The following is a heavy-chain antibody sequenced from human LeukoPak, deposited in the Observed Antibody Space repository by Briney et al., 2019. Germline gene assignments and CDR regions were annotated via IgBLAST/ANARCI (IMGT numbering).Heavy chain of an antibody. CDR2: INHSGST. V-gene: IGHV4-34*01. J-gene: IGHJ4*02. Sequence: ETLSLTCAVYGGSFCGYYWSWIRQPPGKGLEWIGEINHSGSTNYNPSLKSRVTISVDTSKNQFSLKLSSVTAADTAVYYCARDIYDILTGPLDYWGQGTLVTVSS. CDR1: GGSFCGYY. D-gene: IGHD3-9*01. CDR3: ARDIYDILTGPLDY.